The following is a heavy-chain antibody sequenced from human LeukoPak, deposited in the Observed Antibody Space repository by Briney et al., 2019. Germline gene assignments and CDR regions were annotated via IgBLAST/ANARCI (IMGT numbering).Heavy chain of an antibody. CDR2: SSGSGGST. CDR1: GFTFSSYA. D-gene: IGHD3-22*01. J-gene: IGHJ4*02. V-gene: IGHV3-23*01. Sequence: WGSLRLSCAASGFTFSSYAMSLVRQAPGKGLEWVSASSGSGGSTYYADSVKGRFTISRDNSKNTLYLQMNSLRAEDTAVYYCAKHLSITMIVVVIPFFDYWGQGTLVTVSS. CDR3: AKHLSITMIVVVIPFFDY.